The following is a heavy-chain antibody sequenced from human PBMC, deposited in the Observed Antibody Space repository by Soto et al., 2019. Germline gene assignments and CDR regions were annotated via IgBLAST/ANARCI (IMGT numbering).Heavy chain of an antibody. V-gene: IGHV1-58*02. CDR1: GFTFTSSA. CDR2: IVVGSGNT. CDR3: AAIPYYDILTGPFDY. Sequence: SVKVSCKASGFTFTSSAMQWVRQARGQRLEWIGWIVVGSGNTNYAQKFQERVTITRDMSTSTAYMELSSLRSEDTAVYYCAAIPYYDILTGPFDYWGQGTLVTVSS. D-gene: IGHD3-9*01. J-gene: IGHJ4*02.